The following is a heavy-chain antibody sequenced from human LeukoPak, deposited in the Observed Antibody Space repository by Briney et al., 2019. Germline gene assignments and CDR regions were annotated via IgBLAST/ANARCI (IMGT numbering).Heavy chain of an antibody. D-gene: IGHD3-9*01. J-gene: IGHJ4*02. V-gene: IGHV3-30*18. CDR1: GFTFSSYG. CDR3: AKDGGDYTYYDILTGYYPSYYFDY. Sequence: PGGSLRLSCAASGFTFSSYGMHWVRQAPGKGLEWVAVISYDGSNKYYADSVKGRFTISRDNSKNTLYLQMNSLRAEDTAVYYCAKDGGDYTYYDILTGYYPSYYFDYWGQGTLVTVSS. CDR2: ISYDGSNK.